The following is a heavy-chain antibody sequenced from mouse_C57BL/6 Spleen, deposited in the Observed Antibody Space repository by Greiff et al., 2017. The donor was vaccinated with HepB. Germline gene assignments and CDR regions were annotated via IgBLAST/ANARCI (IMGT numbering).Heavy chain of an antibody. CDR2: IWRGGST. CDR1: GFSLTSYG. Sequence: VQLQQSGPGLVQPSQSLSITCTVSGFSLTSYGVHWVRQSPGKGLEWLGVIWRGGSTDYNAAFMSRLSITKDNSKSQVFYKMNSLQADDTAIYYCAKNYDGSSYYYAMDYWGQGTSVTVSS. V-gene: IGHV2-5*01. D-gene: IGHD1-1*01. CDR3: AKNYDGSSYYYAMDY. J-gene: IGHJ4*01.